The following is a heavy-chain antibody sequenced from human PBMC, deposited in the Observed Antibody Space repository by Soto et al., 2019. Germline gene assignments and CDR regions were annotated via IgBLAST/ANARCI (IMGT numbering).Heavy chain of an antibody. CDR2: IYYSGST. V-gene: IGHV4-59*01. CDR1: GGSISSYY. J-gene: IGHJ6*03. D-gene: IGHD2-2*01. Sequence: SETLSLTCTVSGGSISSYYWSWIRQPPGKGLEWIGYIYYSGSTNYNPSLKSRVTISVDTSKNQFSLKLSSVTAADTAVYYCARGVVVVPAAKPDYYYYYMDVWGKGTTVTVSS. CDR3: ARGVVVVPAAKPDYYYYYMDV.